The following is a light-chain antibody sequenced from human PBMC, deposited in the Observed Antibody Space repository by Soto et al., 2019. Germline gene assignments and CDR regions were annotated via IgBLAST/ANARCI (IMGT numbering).Light chain of an antibody. V-gene: IGLV1-51*01. CDR2: DSN. CDR3: GTWDSSLSVVV. J-gene: IGLJ2*01. CDR1: SSNIGAYF. Sequence: QSVLTQPPSVSAAPGQKVTISCSGSSSNIGAYFVSWYQQLPGTAPKLLIYDSNKRPSGIPDRFSGSKSSTSATLGITGLQTGDEADYYCGTWDSSLSVVVFGGGTKLTVL.